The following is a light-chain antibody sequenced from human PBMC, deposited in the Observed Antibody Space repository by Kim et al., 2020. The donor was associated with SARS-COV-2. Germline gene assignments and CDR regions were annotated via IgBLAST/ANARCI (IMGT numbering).Light chain of an antibody. CDR3: QQRFNWPLT. V-gene: IGKV3-11*01. CDR2: DAS. Sequence: LAPGERATLACRASHSVSNYFAWYQQKPGQAPRLLIYDASNRATGIPARFSGSGSGTDCTLTISSLEPEDFAIYYCQQRFNWPLTFGGGTKVDIK. CDR1: HSVSNY. J-gene: IGKJ4*01.